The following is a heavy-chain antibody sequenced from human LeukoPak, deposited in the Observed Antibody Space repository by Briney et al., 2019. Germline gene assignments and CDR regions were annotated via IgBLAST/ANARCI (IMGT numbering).Heavy chain of an antibody. CDR3: ATGPQWFGELFCDY. J-gene: IGHJ4*02. CDR2: IKQDGSDK. D-gene: IGHD3-10*01. V-gene: IGHV3-7*01. Sequence: GESLRLSCAASGFTFSTYWMSWVRQAPGKGLEWVANIKQDGSDKYYVDSVKGRFTISRDNAKNSLYLQMNSLRAEDTAVYYCATGPQWFGELFCDYWGQGTLVSVSS. CDR1: GFTFSTYW.